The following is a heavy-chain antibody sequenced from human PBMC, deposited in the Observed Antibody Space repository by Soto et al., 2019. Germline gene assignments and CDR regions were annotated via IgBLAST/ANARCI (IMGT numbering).Heavy chain of an antibody. V-gene: IGHV2-5*02. CDR1: GFSLSTSGVG. CDR2: IYWDDDK. CDR3: AHHLTLGGVIGPYYFDY. J-gene: IGHJ4*02. D-gene: IGHD3-16*02. Sequence: QITLKESGPTLVKPTQTLTLTCTFSGFSLSTSGVGVGWIRQPPGKALEWLALIYWDDDKRYSPSLKSRLTITKDPSKSQLVLTMTSMDPVDTATYYCAHHLTLGGVIGPYYFDYWGQGTLVTVSS.